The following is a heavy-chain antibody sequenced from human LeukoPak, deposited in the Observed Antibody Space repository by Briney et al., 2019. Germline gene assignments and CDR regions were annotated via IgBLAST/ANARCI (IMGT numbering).Heavy chain of an antibody. D-gene: IGHD3-10*02. Sequence: PGGSLRLSCAASGFTFSSYWMSWVRQAPGKGLEWVSSISSSSRYIYYADSGKGRFTISRDNAKNSLYLQMNSLRAEDTAVYYCAELGITMIGGVWGKGTTVTISS. CDR1: GFTFSSYW. CDR2: ISSSSRYI. V-gene: IGHV3-21*01. J-gene: IGHJ6*04. CDR3: AELGITMIGGV.